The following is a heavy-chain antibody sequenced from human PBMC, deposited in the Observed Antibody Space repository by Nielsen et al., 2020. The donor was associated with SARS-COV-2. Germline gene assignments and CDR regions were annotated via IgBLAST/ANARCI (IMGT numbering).Heavy chain of an antibody. Sequence: SLKISCAASGFTFDDYAMHWVRQAPGKGLEWVSGISWNSGNIGYVDSVKGRFTISRDNAKNSLYLQMNSLRAEATAVYYCARLYSSSWYWDYWGQGTLVTVSS. CDR1: GFTFDDYA. CDR3: ARLYSSSWYWDY. CDR2: ISWNSGNI. V-gene: IGHV3-9*01. J-gene: IGHJ4*02. D-gene: IGHD6-13*01.